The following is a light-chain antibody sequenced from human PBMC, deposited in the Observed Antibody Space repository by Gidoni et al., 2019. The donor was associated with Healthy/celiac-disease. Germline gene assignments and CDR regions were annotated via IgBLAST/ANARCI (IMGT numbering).Light chain of an antibody. Sequence: EIVLTQSPGTLSLSPGERATLSCRASQSVSSSYLAWYQQKPGQAPRRLIYGASSRATGIPDRVSGSGSGTDFTLTISRLEPEDFAVYYCQQYGSSPAYTFXQXTKLXIK. CDR3: QQYGSSPAYT. CDR1: QSVSSSY. J-gene: IGKJ2*01. CDR2: GAS. V-gene: IGKV3-20*01.